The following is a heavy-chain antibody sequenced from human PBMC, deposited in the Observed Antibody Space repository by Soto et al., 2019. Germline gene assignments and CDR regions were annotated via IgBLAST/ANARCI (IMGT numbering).Heavy chain of an antibody. Sequence: GGSVRLSCAASGFTFSSYAMHWVRQSPGKGLEWVAVISYDGSNKYYADSVKGRFTISRDNSKNTLYLQMNSLRAEDTAVYYCARVYSGSYIRDYYYYGMDVWGQGTTVTVSS. D-gene: IGHD1-26*01. CDR3: ARVYSGSYIRDYYYYGMDV. V-gene: IGHV3-30-3*01. J-gene: IGHJ6*02. CDR2: ISYDGSNK. CDR1: GFTFSSYA.